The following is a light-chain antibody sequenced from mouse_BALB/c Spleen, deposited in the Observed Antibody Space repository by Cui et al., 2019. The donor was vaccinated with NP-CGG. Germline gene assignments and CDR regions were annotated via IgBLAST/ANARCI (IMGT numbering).Light chain of an antibody. Sequence: QAVVTQESALTTSPVETVTLTCRSSTGAVTTSNYANWVQEKPDHLFTGLIGGTNNRVPGVPARFSGSLIGGKAALTITGAQTEDEAIYFCALWYSNHWVFGGGTKLTVL. V-gene: IGLV1*01. CDR3: ALWYSNHWV. CDR2: GTN. J-gene: IGLJ1*01. CDR1: TGAVTTSNY.